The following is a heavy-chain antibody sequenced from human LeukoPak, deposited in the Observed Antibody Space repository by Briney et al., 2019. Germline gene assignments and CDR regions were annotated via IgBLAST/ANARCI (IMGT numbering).Heavy chain of an antibody. CDR2: NYSSGST. V-gene: IGHV4-59*01. D-gene: IGHD2-21*02. CDR1: GGSISSYY. J-gene: IGHJ4*02. Sequence: SETLSLTCTVSGGSISSYYWSWIRQPPGKGLEWIGYNYSSGSTNYNPSLKSRITISVDTSKNQFSLKLSSVTAADTAVYYCARGGDWLFDYWGQGILVTVSS. CDR3: ARGGDWLFDY.